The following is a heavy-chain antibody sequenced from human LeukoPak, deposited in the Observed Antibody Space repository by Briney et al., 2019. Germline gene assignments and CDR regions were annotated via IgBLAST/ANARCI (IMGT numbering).Heavy chain of an antibody. D-gene: IGHD2-2*01. V-gene: IGHV3-74*01. CDR2: INSDGGRT. Sequence: GGSLRLSCAAPGFTISNHWMHWVRQAPGKGLVWVSRINSDGGRTSYADSVKGRFTISRDNAKNTLYLQMNSLRPDDTAVYYCAREVEVVPATMGAYYYYYMDVWGKGTTVTVSS. CDR3: AREVEVVPATMGAYYYYYMDV. J-gene: IGHJ6*03. CDR1: GFTISNHW.